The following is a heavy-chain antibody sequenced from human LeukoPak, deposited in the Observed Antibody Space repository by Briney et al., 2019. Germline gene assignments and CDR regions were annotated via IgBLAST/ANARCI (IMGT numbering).Heavy chain of an antibody. J-gene: IGHJ3*02. V-gene: IGHV3-30*02. CDR3: ATSTVAGYSHAFDI. CDR2: IRYDGSNK. Sequence: PGGSLRLSCAASGFTFSSYGMHWVRQAPGKGLEWVAFIRYDGSNKYYADSVKGRFTISRDNSKNTLYLQMNSLRAEDTAVYYCATSTVAGYSHAFDIWGQGTMVTVSS. CDR1: GFTFSSYG. D-gene: IGHD6-19*01.